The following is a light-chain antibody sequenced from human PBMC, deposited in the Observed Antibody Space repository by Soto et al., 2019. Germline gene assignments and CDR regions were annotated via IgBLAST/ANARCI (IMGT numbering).Light chain of an antibody. CDR2: EVN. Sequence: QCVRNQPASGSGAPGQSVTICCTGTSSDIGPYNLLSWYQQHPGKAPKLMIYEVNKRPSGVSDRFSGSKSGNTASLTISGLQAEDEADYYCCSYAGSSTLYVFGTGTKVTV. CDR1: SSDIGPYNL. J-gene: IGLJ1*01. V-gene: IGLV2-23*02. CDR3: CSYAGSSTLYV.